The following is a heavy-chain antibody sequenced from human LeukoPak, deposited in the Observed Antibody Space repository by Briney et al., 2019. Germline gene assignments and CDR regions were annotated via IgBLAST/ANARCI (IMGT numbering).Heavy chain of an antibody. Sequence: GASVTVSCKASGYTFTGYYMHWVRQAPGQGLEWMGWINPNSGGTNYAQKFQGRVTMTRDTSISTAYMELSRLRSDDTAVYYCARSGIAVAGTGDYWGQGTLVTVSS. CDR2: INPNSGGT. D-gene: IGHD6-19*01. J-gene: IGHJ4*02. V-gene: IGHV1-2*02. CDR1: GYTFTGYY. CDR3: ARSGIAVAGTGDY.